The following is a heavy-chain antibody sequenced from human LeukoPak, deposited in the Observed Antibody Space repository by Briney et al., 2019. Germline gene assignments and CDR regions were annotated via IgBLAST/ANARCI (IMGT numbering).Heavy chain of an antibody. CDR1: GGSFSGYY. CDR2: INHSGST. Sequence: SETLSLTCAVYGGSFSGYYWSWIRQPPGKGLEWIGEINHSGSTNYNPSLKSRVTISVDTSKNQFSLKLSSVTAADTAVYYCAREDVVVVAAGYYFDCWGQGTLVTVSS. D-gene: IGHD2-15*01. J-gene: IGHJ4*02. CDR3: AREDVVVVAAGYYFDC. V-gene: IGHV4-34*01.